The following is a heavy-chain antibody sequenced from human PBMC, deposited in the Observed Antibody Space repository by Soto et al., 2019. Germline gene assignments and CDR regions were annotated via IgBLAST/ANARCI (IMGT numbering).Heavy chain of an antibody. CDR2: ISAYNGNK. D-gene: IGHD6-6*01. CDR1: GYMFNTYG. J-gene: IGHJ4*02. V-gene: IGHV1-18*01. CDR3: ARTGGGMAARPLEY. Sequence: QGQLMQSGGEVKMPGASVEVSCKTSGYMFNTYGMSWVRQAPGQGLEWMAWISAYNGNKKYAQKFEGRVTMTTDTSTVTVSMELRDLTSDDTAIYYCARTGGGMAARPLEYWGQGTLVIVSS.